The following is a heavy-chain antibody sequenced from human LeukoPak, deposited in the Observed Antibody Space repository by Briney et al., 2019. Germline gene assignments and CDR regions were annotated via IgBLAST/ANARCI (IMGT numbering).Heavy chain of an antibody. CDR3: TMNIAAAGTFYFDY. CDR1: GFTFSNAW. D-gene: IGHD6-13*01. Sequence: GGSLRLSCAASGFTFSNAWMSWVRQAPGKGLEWVGRIKSKTDGGTTDCAAPVKGRFTISRDDSKNTLYLQMNSLKTEDTAVYYCTMNIAAAGTFYFDYWGQGTLVTVSS. CDR2: IKSKTDGGTT. J-gene: IGHJ4*02. V-gene: IGHV3-15*01.